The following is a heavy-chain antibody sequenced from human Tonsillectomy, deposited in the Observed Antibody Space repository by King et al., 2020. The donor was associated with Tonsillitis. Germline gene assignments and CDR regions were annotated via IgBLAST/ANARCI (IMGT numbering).Heavy chain of an antibody. CDR1: GGSISSGDYY. CDR3: ASVTYYYDSSGHGAFDI. CDR2: IYYSGST. V-gene: IGHV4-30-4*01. D-gene: IGHD3-22*01. Sequence: VQLQESGPGLGKPSQTLSLTCTVSGGSISSGDYYLSWIRQPPGKGLEWIGYIYYSGSTYYNPSLKNRVTISVDTSKNQFSLKLSSVTAADTAVYYCASVTYYYDSSGHGAFDIWGQGTMVTVSA. J-gene: IGHJ3*02.